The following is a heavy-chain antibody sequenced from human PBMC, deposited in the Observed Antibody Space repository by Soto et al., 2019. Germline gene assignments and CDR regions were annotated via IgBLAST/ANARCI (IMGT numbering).Heavy chain of an antibody. V-gene: IGHV4-31*03. Sequence: PSETLSLTCTVSGGSISSGGYYWSWIRQHPGKGLEWIGYIYYSGVTYSNPSLKSRIAMSVDTSKNQFSLKLSSVTAADTAVYFCARGAWESYYQDYWGQGTPVTVSS. CDR2: IYYSGVT. CDR3: ARGAWESYYQDY. J-gene: IGHJ4*02. CDR1: GGSISSGGYY. D-gene: IGHD1-26*01.